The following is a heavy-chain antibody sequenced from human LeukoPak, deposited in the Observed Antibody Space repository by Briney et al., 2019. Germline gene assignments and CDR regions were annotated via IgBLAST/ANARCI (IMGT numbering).Heavy chain of an antibody. CDR2: INPSGGST. J-gene: IGHJ4*02. CDR1: GYTFTSYY. D-gene: IGHD6-13*01. Sequence: GASVKVSCKASGYTFTSYYMHWVRQAPGQGLEWMGIINPSGGSTSYAQKFQGRVTMTRDTSISTAYMELSRLKSDDTAVYYCARESRGILNYFDYWGQGTLVTVSS. V-gene: IGHV1-46*01. CDR3: ARESRGILNYFDY.